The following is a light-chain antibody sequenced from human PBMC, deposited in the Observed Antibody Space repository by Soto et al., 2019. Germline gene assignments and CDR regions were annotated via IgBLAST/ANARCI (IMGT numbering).Light chain of an antibody. V-gene: IGLV1-40*01. J-gene: IGLJ2*01. CDR1: SSNIGAGYD. CDR2: NNH. CDR3: QSYDAPLTGVI. Sequence: QSVLTQPPSVSGAPGQSVTISCTGTSSNIGAGYDIHWYQQPPGTAPKLVIYNNHNRPSGVPDRFSGSKSGTSGSLAITGLQAEDEADYFCQSYDAPLTGVIFGGGTKLTAL.